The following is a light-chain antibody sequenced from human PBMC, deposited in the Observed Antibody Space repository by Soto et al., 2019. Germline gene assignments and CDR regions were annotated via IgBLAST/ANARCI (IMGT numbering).Light chain of an antibody. CDR1: QSINTF. V-gene: IGKV1-39*01. Sequence: DSQMAQSPSTLSASVGDRVTISCRASQSINTFLNWYQQRPGKAPNLLIYGASNLQSGVPSRFSGSGSGTDFTLTISSLQPEDFATYYCQQTYTSRPWTFGRGTKVDI. CDR2: GAS. CDR3: QQTYTSRPWT. J-gene: IGKJ1*01.